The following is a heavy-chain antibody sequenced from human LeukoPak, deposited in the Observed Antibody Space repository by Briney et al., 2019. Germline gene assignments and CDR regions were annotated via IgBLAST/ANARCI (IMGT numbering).Heavy chain of an antibody. CDR1: GFTVSSNY. J-gene: IGHJ4*02. D-gene: IGHD1-26*01. Sequence: PGGSLRLSCAASGFTVSSNYMSWVRQAPGKGLEWVSVIYSGGSTYYADSVKGRFTISRDNSKNTLYLQMNSLRAEDTAVYYCARGNLWELLAPPFDFWGQGTLVTVSS. V-gene: IGHV3-53*01. CDR3: ARGNLWELLAPPFDF. CDR2: IYSGGST.